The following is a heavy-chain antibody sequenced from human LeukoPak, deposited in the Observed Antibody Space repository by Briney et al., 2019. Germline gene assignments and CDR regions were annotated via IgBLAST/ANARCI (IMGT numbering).Heavy chain of an antibody. CDR2: INPSGGST. CDR1: GYTFTSYY. Sequence: ASVKVSCKASGYTFTSYYMHWVRQAPGQGLEWMGIINPSGGSTSYAQKFQGRVTMTEDTSTDTAYMELSSLRSEDTAVYYCATVGLFGDDSRAFDYWGQGTLVTVSS. V-gene: IGHV1-46*01. J-gene: IGHJ4*02. D-gene: IGHD3-22*01. CDR3: ATVGLFGDDSRAFDY.